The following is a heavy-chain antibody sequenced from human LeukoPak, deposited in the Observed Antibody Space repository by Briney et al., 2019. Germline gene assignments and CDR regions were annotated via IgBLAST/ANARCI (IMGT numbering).Heavy chain of an antibody. J-gene: IGHJ6*03. CDR3: ARGSSSDYYYMDV. CDR1: GFTFSSYA. V-gene: IGHV3-23*01. CDR2: ISGSGGST. D-gene: IGHD1-26*01. Sequence: GGSLRLSCTTSGFTFSSYAMSWVRQAPGKGLEWVSAISGSGGSTYYADSVKGRFTISRDNSKNTLYLQMNSLRAEDTAVYYCARGSSSDYYYMDVWGKGTTVTVSS.